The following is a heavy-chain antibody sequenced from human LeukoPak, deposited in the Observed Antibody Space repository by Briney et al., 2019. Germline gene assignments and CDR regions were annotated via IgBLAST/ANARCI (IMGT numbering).Heavy chain of an antibody. V-gene: IGHV3-33*01. CDR1: GFTFRSHG. J-gene: IGHJ4*02. CDR2: IWYDGSDK. D-gene: IGHD4-23*01. CDR3: ARDQRWPCDLFDF. Sequence: GRSLRLSCAASGFTFRSHGMHWVRQTPGKGLEWVAVIWYDGSDKYYADSVKGRFTISRDNSKNMLYLQINSLRAEDTAIYYCARDQRWPCDLFDFWGQGTLVTVSS.